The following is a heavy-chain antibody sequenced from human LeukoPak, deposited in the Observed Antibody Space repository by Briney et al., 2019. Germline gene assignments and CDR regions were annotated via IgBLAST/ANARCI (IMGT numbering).Heavy chain of an antibody. CDR1: GYTFSRYY. V-gene: IGHV1-46*01. Sequence: ASVKVSCKASGYTFSRYYMHWVRQAPGQGLEWMGAINCDGGETTCAQRFQGRVTMTRDTSTSTVYMELNSLRSEDTAVYYCAREFGNTYYFDYWGQGTLVTVSS. D-gene: IGHD4-23*01. CDR3: AREFGNTYYFDY. J-gene: IGHJ4*02. CDR2: INCDGGET.